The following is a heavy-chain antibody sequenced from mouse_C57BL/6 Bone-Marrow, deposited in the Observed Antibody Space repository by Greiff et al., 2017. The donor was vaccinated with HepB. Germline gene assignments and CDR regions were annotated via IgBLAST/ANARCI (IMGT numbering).Heavy chain of an antibody. V-gene: IGHV1-19*01. D-gene: IGHD2-4*01. CDR3: AGYDYDGGFDY. CDR1: GYTFTDYY. J-gene: IGHJ2*01. Sequence: EVQLQQSGPVLVKPGASVKMSCKASGYTFTDYYMNWVKQSHGKSLEWIGVLNPYNGGTSYNQKFKGKATLTVDKSSSTAYMELNSLTSEDSAVYYCAGYDYDGGFDYWGQGTTLTVSS. CDR2: LNPYNGGT.